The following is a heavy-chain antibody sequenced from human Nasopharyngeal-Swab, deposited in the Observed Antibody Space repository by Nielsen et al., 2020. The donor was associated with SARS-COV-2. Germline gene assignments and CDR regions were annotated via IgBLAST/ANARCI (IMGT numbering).Heavy chain of an antibody. CDR2: INHSGST. D-gene: IGHD3-3*01. J-gene: IGHJ3*02. CDR3: ARGQAFGVVRRAPHAFDI. Sequence: SETLSLTCAVYGGSFSGYYWSWIRQPPGKGLEWIGEINHSGSTNYNPSLKSRVTISVDTSKNQFSLKLSSVTAADTAVYYCARGQAFGVVRRAPHAFDIWGQGTMVTVSS. V-gene: IGHV4-34*01. CDR1: GGSFSGYY.